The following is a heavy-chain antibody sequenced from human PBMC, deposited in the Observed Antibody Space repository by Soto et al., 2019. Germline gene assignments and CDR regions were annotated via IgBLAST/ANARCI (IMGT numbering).Heavy chain of an antibody. CDR1: GFTFDDYA. D-gene: IGHD6-13*01. J-gene: IGHJ4*02. V-gene: IGHV3-9*01. CDR2: ISWNSGSI. CDR3: AKDKTYSSSLLDY. Sequence: GGSLRLSCAASGFTFDDYAMHWVRQAPGKGLEWVSGISWNSGSIGYADSVKGRFTISRDNAKNSLYLQMNSLRAEDTALYYCAKDKTYSSSLLDYWGQGTLVTVSS.